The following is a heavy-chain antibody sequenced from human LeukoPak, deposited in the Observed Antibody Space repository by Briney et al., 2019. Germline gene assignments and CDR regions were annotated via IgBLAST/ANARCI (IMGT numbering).Heavy chain of an antibody. D-gene: IGHD3-10*01. CDR1: GFTFDDYG. CDR2: INWNGGST. J-gene: IGHJ4*02. V-gene: IGHV3-20*04. Sequence: GGSLRLSCAASGFTFDDYGMSWVRQAPGKGLEWVSGINWNGGSTGYADSVKGRFTISSDNAKNSLYLQMNSLRAEDTALYYCARVYYYGSGSYLDYWGQGTLVTVSS. CDR3: ARVYYYGSGSYLDY.